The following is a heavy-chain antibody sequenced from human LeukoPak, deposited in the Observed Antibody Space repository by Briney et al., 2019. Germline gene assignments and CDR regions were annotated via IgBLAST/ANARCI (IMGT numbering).Heavy chain of an antibody. CDR1: GFTVSSNY. Sequence: GGSLRLSCAASGFTVSSNYMSWVRQAPGKGLEWVSVIYSGGSTYYADSVKGRFTISRDNSKNTLYLQMNSLRAEDTAVYYCAKDAGVGSGYAYFDYWGQGSLVTISS. D-gene: IGHD5-12*01. V-gene: IGHV3-53*01. CDR2: IYSGGST. CDR3: AKDAGVGSGYAYFDY. J-gene: IGHJ4*02.